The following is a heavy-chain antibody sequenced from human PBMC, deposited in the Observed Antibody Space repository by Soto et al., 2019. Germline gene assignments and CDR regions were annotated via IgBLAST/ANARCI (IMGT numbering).Heavy chain of an antibody. Sequence: PWRSLTLSCAAAEFSLSDHYMYCVSKAPGKGLEWLGRTRNKPNSYTTEYAASVKGRFIISRDDSKNSLYLQMSSLKTEDTAMYYCVRSYYYDNSAYYLDYWGQGALVTVPS. CDR3: VRSYYYDNSAYYLDY. CDR2: TRNKPNSYTT. V-gene: IGHV3-72*01. J-gene: IGHJ4*02. CDR1: EFSLSDHY. D-gene: IGHD3-22*01.